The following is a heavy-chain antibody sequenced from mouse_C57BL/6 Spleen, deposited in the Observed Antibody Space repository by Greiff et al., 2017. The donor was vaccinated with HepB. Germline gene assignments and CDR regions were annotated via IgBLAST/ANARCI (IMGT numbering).Heavy chain of an antibody. J-gene: IGHJ2*01. CDR1: GFTFSDYG. CDR2: ISSGSSTI. CDR3: ARKDHDYGSSYDY. V-gene: IGHV5-17*01. D-gene: IGHD1-1*01. Sequence: EVKLVESGGGLVKPGGSLKLSCAASGFTFSDYGMHWVRQAPEKGLEWVAYISSGSSTIYYADTVKGRFTISRDNAKNTLFLQMTSLRSEDTAMYYCARKDHDYGSSYDYWGQGTTLTVSS.